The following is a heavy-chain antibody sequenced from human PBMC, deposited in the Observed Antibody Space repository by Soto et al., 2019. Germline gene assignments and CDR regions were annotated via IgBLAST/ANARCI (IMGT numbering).Heavy chain of an antibody. Sequence: SETLSLTCTVSGGSIGSYYWSWIRQPPGRGLEWIGYIYESGSTNSNPSLQSRVTISVDTSKNQFYLNLSPVTAADTATYYCARARITLVREIIKYNMDIWGQGTTVTVSS. V-gene: IGHV4-59*01. CDR3: ARARITLVREIIKYNMDI. J-gene: IGHJ6*02. D-gene: IGHD3-10*01. CDR1: GGSIGSYY. CDR2: IYESGST.